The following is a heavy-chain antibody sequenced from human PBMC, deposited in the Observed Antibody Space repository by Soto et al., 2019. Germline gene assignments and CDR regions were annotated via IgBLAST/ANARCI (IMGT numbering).Heavy chain of an antibody. V-gene: IGHV1-69*01. CDR3: ARSQGSSTSLEIYYYYYYGMDV. Sequence: QVQLVQSGAEVKKPGSSVKVSCKASGGTFSSYAISWVRQATGQGLEWMGGIIPISGTANYAQKFQGRVTITADESTSTAYMELSSLRSEDTAVYYGARSQGSSTSLEIYYYYYYGMDVWGQGTTVTVSS. CDR1: GGTFSSYA. J-gene: IGHJ6*02. D-gene: IGHD2-2*01. CDR2: IIPISGTA.